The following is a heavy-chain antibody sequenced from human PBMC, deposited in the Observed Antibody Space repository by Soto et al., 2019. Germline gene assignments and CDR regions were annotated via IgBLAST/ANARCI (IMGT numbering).Heavy chain of an antibody. J-gene: IGHJ4*02. CDR2: IRGSGGET. CDR1: GFTFRNFV. Sequence: VQLLESGGGLVQPGGSLRVSCAASGFTFRNFVMSWVRQAPGKGLEWVSAIRGSGGETFYADSVNGRFTISRDNSRNALYLQMNSLRDEATALYFCAQDRGWGVVSPSHDYWGRGTLVTVSS. D-gene: IGHD2-21*01. CDR3: AQDRGWGVVSPSHDY. V-gene: IGHV3-23*01.